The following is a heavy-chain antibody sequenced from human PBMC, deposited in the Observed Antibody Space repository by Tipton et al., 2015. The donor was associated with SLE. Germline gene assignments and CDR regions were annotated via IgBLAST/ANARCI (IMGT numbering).Heavy chain of an antibody. CDR2: INSDGSST. CDR3: AREPSTEAFDS. J-gene: IGHJ4*02. CDR1: GFTFSTYW. Sequence: SLRLSCAASGFTFSTYWMHWVRQAPGKGPVWVSRINSDGSSTTYADSVKGRFTISRDNAKNTLYLQMHSLRVEDTAVYYCAREPSTEAFDSWGQGALVTVSS. V-gene: IGHV3-74*01.